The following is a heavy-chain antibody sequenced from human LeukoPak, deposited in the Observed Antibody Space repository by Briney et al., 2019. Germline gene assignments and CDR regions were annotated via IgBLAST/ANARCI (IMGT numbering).Heavy chain of an antibody. CDR1: GFTVSSNY. Sequence: GGSLRLSCAAPGFTVSSNYMSWVRQAPGKGLEWVSVIYSGGSTYYADSVKGRFTISRDNSKNTLYLQMNSLRAEDTAVYYCARDCLGDGYNCDYWGQGTLVTVSS. V-gene: IGHV3-66*02. J-gene: IGHJ4*02. CDR3: ARDCLGDGYNCDY. CDR2: IYSGGST. D-gene: IGHD5-24*01.